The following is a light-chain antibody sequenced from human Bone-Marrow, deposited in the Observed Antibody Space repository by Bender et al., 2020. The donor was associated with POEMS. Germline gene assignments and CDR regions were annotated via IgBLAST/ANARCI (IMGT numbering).Light chain of an antibody. CDR1: SSNIGAHA. Sequence: QSVLTQPPSASGTPGQRVTISCSGGSSNIGAHAVNWYQHLPGTAPKLLIYSSHRRPSEVPDRFSGSRSGTSASLAISGLQSEDEADYYCCSYAGTYTYVVLGEGTKLTVL. J-gene: IGLJ2*01. CDR3: CSYAGTYTYVV. CDR2: SSH. V-gene: IGLV1-44*01.